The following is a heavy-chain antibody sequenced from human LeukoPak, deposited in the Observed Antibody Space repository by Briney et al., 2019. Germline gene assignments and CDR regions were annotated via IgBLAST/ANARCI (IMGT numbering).Heavy chain of an antibody. CDR3: ARLFLELRYFDWLSLGY. CDR1: GYSFTSYW. Sequence: GESLKISCKGSGYSFTSYWIGWVRQMPGKGLEWMGIIYPGDSDTRYSPSFQGQVTISADKSISTAYLQWSSLKASDTAMYYCARLFLELRYFDWLSLGYWGQGTLVTVSS. CDR2: IYPGDSDT. J-gene: IGHJ4*02. V-gene: IGHV5-51*01. D-gene: IGHD3-9*01.